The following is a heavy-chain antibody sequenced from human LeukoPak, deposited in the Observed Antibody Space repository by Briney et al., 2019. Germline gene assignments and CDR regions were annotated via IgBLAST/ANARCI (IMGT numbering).Heavy chain of an antibody. Sequence: PGGSLRLSCAASGFTFSSYSMNWVRQAPGKGLEWVAVIWYDGSNKYYADSVKGRFTISRDNSKNTLYLQMNSLRAEDTAVYYCARDSSSSVYYYYGMDVWGQGTTVTVSS. D-gene: IGHD6-6*01. CDR1: GFTFSSYS. CDR3: ARDSSSSVYYYYGMDV. CDR2: IWYDGSNK. V-gene: IGHV3-33*08. J-gene: IGHJ6*02.